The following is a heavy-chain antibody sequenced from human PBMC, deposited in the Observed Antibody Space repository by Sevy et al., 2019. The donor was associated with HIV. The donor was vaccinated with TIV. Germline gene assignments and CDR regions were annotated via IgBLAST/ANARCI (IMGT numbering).Heavy chain of an antibody. Sequence: SETLSLTCAVSGYSISSGYYWGWIRQPPGKGLEWIGSIYDSGSTYYNPSLKRRVTISVDTSKNQFSLKLSSVTAADTAVYYCARHRRDSGSYRALYYYYYMDVWGKGTTVTVSS. J-gene: IGHJ6*03. CDR2: IYDSGST. CDR1: GYSISSGYY. CDR3: ARHRRDSGSYRALYYYYYMDV. D-gene: IGHD1-26*01. V-gene: IGHV4-38-2*01.